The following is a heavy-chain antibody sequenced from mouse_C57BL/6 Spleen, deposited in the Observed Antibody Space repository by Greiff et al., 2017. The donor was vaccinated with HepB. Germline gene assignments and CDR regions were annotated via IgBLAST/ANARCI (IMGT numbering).Heavy chain of an antibody. CDR1: GYAFSSSW. Sequence: VQLQESGPELVKPGASVKISCKASGYAFSSSWMNWVKQRPGKGLEWIGRIYPGDGDTNYNGKFKGKATLTADKSSSTAYMQLSSLTSEDSAVYFCARSYRGYFDYWGQGTTLTVSS. CDR3: ARSYRGYFDY. V-gene: IGHV1-82*01. J-gene: IGHJ2*01. CDR2: IYPGDGDT. D-gene: IGHD6-5*01.